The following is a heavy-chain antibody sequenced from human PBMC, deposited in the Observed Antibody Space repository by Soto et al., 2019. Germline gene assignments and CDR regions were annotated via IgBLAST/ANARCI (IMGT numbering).Heavy chain of an antibody. D-gene: IGHD2-8*01. CDR3: ARHGHVLIENHYYYYYYMDV. V-gene: IGHV4-39*01. CDR2: IYYSGST. CDR1: GGSISSSSYY. J-gene: IGHJ6*03. Sequence: QLQLQESGPGLVKPSETLSLTCTVSGGSISSSSYYWGWIRQPPGKGLEWIGSIYYSGSTYYNPSLKSRVTISVDTSKNQFSLKLSSVTAADTAVYYCARHGHVLIENHYYYYYYMDVWGKGTTVTVSS.